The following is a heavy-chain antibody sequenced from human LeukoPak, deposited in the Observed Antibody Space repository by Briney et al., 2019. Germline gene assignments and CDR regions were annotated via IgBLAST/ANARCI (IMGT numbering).Heavy chain of an antibody. CDR1: GGSISSGGYY. D-gene: IGHD3-16*01. Sequence: SETLSLTCTVSGGSISSGGYYWSWIRRHPGKGLEWIGYIYFSGNTYYNPSLKSRVTISVDTSKNQFSLKLSSATAADTAVYYCARAWGGGKPLAGYRFDYWGQGTLVTVSS. CDR3: ARAWGGGKPLAGYRFDY. V-gene: IGHV4-31*03. J-gene: IGHJ4*02. CDR2: IYFSGNT.